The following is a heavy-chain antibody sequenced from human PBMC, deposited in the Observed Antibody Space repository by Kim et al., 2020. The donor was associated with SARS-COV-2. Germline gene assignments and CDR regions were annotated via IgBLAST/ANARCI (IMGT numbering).Heavy chain of an antibody. V-gene: IGHV3-23*01. CDR2: INKGGDDI. D-gene: IGHD1-1*01. Sequence: GGSLRLSCAASGFTFTSYSMAWVRQAPGMGLEWVSSINKGGDDIYYADSVKGRFTISRDNSENTLFLPMYSLKSDDTAVYYCARGNPSIIKTFIASWG. CDR1: GFTFTSYS. J-gene: IGHJ5*01. CDR3: ARGNPSIIKTFIAS.